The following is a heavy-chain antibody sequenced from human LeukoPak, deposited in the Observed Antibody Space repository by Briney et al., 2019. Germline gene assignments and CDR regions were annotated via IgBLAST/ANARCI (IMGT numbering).Heavy chain of an antibody. CDR3: AKDAIPYYYPRLNWFDP. V-gene: IGHV3-7*01. CDR2: IKQDGSEK. J-gene: IGHJ5*02. Sequence: GGSLRLSCAASGFTFSSYWMHWVRQAPGKGLEWVATIKQDGSEKYYVDSVKGRFTISRDNAKNSLYLQMNSLRAEDTAVYYCAKDAIPYYYPRLNWFDPWGQGTLVTVSS. D-gene: IGHD3-10*01. CDR1: GFTFSSYW.